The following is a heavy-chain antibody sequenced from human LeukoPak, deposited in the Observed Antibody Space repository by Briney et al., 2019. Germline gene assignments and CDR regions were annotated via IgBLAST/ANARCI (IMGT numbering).Heavy chain of an antibody. D-gene: IGHD6-19*01. CDR1: GGTFSSYA. Sequence: ASVKVSCKASGGTFSSYAISWVRQAPGQGLEWMGGIIPIFGTANYAQKFQGRVTITTDESTSTAYMELSSLRSEDTAVYYCARGTVAPGAFDIWGQGTMVTFSS. CDR3: ARGTVAPGAFDI. CDR2: IIPIFGTA. J-gene: IGHJ3*02. V-gene: IGHV1-69*05.